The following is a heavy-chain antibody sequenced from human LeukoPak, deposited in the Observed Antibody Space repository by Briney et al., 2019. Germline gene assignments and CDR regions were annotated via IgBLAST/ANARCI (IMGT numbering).Heavy chain of an antibody. CDR3: ARDSSGYQ. J-gene: IGHJ4*02. CDR2: IKEDGSEK. D-gene: IGHD3-22*01. CDR1: GFTFSTYW. V-gene: IGHV3-7*01. Sequence: GGSLRLSCAASGFTFSTYWMSWVRQAPGKGLEWVANIKEDGSEKYYGDSVKGRFTISRDNAKNSPYLQMNSLRAEDTAVYYCARDSSGYQWGQGTLVTVSS.